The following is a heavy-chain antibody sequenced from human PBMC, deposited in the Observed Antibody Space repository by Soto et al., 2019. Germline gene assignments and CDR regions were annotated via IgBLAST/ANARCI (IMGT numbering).Heavy chain of an antibody. CDR3: ARERYDACDI. CDR2: NYYSGST. J-gene: IGHJ3*02. CDR1: GGSVSSGSYY. D-gene: IGHD3-16*02. Sequence: QVQLQESGPGLVKPSETLSLTCTVSGGSVSSGSYYWSWIRQPPGKGLEWIGYNYYSGSTNYNPSLTSRVTISVDTSKNQVSLKLSSVTAADTAVYYCARERYDACDIWGQGTMVTVSS. V-gene: IGHV4-61*01.